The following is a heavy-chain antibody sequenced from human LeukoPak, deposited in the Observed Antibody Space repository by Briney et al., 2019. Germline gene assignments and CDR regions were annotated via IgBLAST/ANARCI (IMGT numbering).Heavy chain of an antibody. Sequence: PGGSLRLSCAASGFTFSSYAMSWVRQAPGEGLEWVSAISASGDSSYYADSVKGRFTSSRDNSKNTLYLQMNSLIAEDTAIYYCAKGTSPLGAFDYWGQGTLVTVSS. D-gene: IGHD3/OR15-3a*01. V-gene: IGHV3-23*01. CDR2: ISASGDSS. J-gene: IGHJ4*02. CDR1: GFTFSSYA. CDR3: AKGTSPLGAFDY.